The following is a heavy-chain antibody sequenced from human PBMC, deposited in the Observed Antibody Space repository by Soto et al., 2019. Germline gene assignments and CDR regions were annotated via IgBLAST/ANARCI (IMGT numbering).Heavy chain of an antibody. V-gene: IGHV4-34*01. D-gene: IGHD4-17*01. CDR2: INHSGST. CDR3: AREEYYGDYGEIYYYGMDV. CDR1: GGSFSGYY. Sequence: PSETLSLTCAVYGGSFSGYYWIWIRQPPGKGLEWIGEINHSGSTNYNPSLKSRVTISVDTSKNQFSLKLSSVTAADTAVYYCAREEYYGDYGEIYYYGMDVWGQGTTVTVSS. J-gene: IGHJ6*02.